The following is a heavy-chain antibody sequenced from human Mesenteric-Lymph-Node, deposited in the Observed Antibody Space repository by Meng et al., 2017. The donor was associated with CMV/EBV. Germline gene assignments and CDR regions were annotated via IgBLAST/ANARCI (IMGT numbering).Heavy chain of an antibody. J-gene: IGHJ4*02. Sequence: GGSLRLSCAASGFTVSSNYMSWVRQAPGKGLEWVSVIYSGGSTYYADSVKGRFTISRDNSKNTLYLQMNSLRAEDTAVYYCARGLNDFWSGYHPEYFDYWGQGTLVTVSS. D-gene: IGHD3-3*01. CDR2: IYSGGST. CDR1: GFTVSSNY. CDR3: ARGLNDFWSGYHPEYFDY. V-gene: IGHV3-66*02.